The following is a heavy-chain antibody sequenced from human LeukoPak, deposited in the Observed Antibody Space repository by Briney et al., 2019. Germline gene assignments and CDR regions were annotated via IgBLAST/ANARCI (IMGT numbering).Heavy chain of an antibody. CDR3: ARRGSGSYYKTFDY. CDR1: GGSLSGYY. J-gene: IGHJ4*02. V-gene: IGHV4-34*01. D-gene: IGHD3-10*01. CDR2: INHSGST. Sequence: SETLSLTCAVYGGSLSGYYWSWIRQPPGKGLEWIGEINHSGSTNYNPSLKSRVTISVDTSKNQFSLKLSSVTAADTAVYYCARRGSGSYYKTFDYWGQGTLVTVSS.